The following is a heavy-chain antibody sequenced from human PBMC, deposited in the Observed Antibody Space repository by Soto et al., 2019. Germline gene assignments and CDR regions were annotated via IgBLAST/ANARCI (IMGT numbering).Heavy chain of an antibody. J-gene: IGHJ6*02. Sequence: SVKVSCKASGGTFSSYAISWVRQAPGQGLEWMGGIIPIFGTANYAQKFQGRVTITADESTSTAYMELSSLRSEDTAVYYCARAQFPYYDILTGGRGVDYYYYYGMDVWGQGTTVTGSS. CDR2: IIPIFGTA. CDR1: GGTFSSYA. V-gene: IGHV1-69*13. CDR3: ARAQFPYYDILTGGRGVDYYYYYGMDV. D-gene: IGHD3-9*01.